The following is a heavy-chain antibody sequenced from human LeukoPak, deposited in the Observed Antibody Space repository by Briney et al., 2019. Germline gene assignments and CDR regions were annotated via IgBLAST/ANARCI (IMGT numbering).Heavy chain of an antibody. CDR2: VSNDGNNK. J-gene: IGHJ4*02. V-gene: IGHV3-30*18. CDR3: AKVAVRGLNYFDY. CDR1: GFTLSSYG. Sequence: PGGSLRLSCAASGFTLSSYGIHWVRQVPGKGLEWVAAVSNDGNNKYYADSVKGRFTISRDNSKSTLFLQMDSLRDEDSAVYYCAKVAVRGLNYFDYWGQGTLVTVSS.